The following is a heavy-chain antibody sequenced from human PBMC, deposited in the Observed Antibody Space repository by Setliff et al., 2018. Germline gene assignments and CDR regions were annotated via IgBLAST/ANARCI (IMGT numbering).Heavy chain of an antibody. V-gene: IGHV4-4*07. J-gene: IGHJ4*02. CDR3: ARESRYYYDNLGTLDY. Sequence: ETLSLTCTVSGGSISSYYWSWIRQPAGKGLEWIGRIYTSGSTNYNPSLKSRVTIPMDTSKNQFSLKVSSVTAADTAVYYCARESRYYYDNLGTLDYWGQGTLVTVSS. D-gene: IGHD3-22*01. CDR1: GGSISSYY. CDR2: IYTSGST.